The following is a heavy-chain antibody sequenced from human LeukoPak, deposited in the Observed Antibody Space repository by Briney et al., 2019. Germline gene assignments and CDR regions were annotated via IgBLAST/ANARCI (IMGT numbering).Heavy chain of an antibody. Sequence: GASVKVSCKASGYRVTGYFIHWVRQAPGQGLEWMGCIDPNSGDTKYAQKFQGRVSMPRDTSTRTAYMELSRLRSDDTAVYFCARSGSTGYSLDYWGQGTLVTVSS. CDR1: GYRVTGYF. J-gene: IGHJ4*02. CDR3: ARSGSTGYSLDY. CDR2: IDPNSGDT. V-gene: IGHV1-2*02. D-gene: IGHD3-22*01.